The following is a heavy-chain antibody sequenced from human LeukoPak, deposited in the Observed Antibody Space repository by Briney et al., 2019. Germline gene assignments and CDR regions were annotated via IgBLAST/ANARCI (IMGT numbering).Heavy chain of an antibody. D-gene: IGHD3-10*01. CDR2: IYSGGST. Sequence: GGSLRLSCAASRFTVSSNYLSWVRQAPGKGLEWVSVIYSGGSTYYADSVKGRFTISRDNSKNTLYLQMNSLRAEDTAVYYCAREYRGEYYFAYWGQGTLVTVSS. CDR3: AREYRGEYYFAY. V-gene: IGHV3-66*01. J-gene: IGHJ4*02. CDR1: RFTVSSNY.